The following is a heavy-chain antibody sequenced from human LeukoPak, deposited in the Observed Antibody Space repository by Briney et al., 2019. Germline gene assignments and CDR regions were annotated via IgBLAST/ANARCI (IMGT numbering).Heavy chain of an antibody. Sequence: GGSLRLSCAASGFTFSSYAMSWVRQAPGKGLEWVSALSGSGGNTYYADSVKGRFTISRDNAKNSLYLQTNSLRAEDTAVYYCARAKIGSSGWPFDYWGQGTLVTVSS. CDR1: GFTFSSYA. V-gene: IGHV3-23*01. D-gene: IGHD6-19*01. J-gene: IGHJ4*02. CDR2: LSGSGGNT. CDR3: ARAKIGSSGWPFDY.